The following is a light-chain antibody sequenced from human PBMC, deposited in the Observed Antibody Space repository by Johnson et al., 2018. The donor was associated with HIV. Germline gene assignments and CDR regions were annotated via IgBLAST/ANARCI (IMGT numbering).Light chain of an antibody. J-gene: IGLJ1*01. Sequence: QSVLTQPPSVSAAPGQKVTISCSGSSSNIENNCVSWYQQLPETAPKLLIYENNKRPSGIPDRFSGSKSGTSATLGITGLQTGDEADYYCGTWDSSLSAYVFGTGTKVTVL. CDR2: ENN. CDR3: GTWDSSLSAYV. CDR1: SSNIENNC. V-gene: IGLV1-51*02.